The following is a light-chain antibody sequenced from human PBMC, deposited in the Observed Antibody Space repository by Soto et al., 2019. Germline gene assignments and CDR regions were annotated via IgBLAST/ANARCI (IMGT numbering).Light chain of an antibody. V-gene: IGLV1-44*01. CDR3: AAWDDSLNVHVV. J-gene: IGLJ2*01. Sequence: QAVVTQPPSASGTPGQRVTISCSGSSSNIGSNTVNWYQQLPGTATKLLIYSNNQRPSGVPVRFSGSKSGTSASLAISGLQSEDEADYYCAAWDDSLNVHVVFGGGTKVTVL. CDR2: SNN. CDR1: SSNIGSNT.